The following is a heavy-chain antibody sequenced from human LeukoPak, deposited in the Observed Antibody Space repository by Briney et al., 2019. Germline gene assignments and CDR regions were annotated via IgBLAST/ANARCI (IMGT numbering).Heavy chain of an antibody. CDR3: ARLGWLYGSGSMNWFDH. CDR2: IYESGST. V-gene: IGHV4-39*01. Sequence: SETLSLTCSVSGGSIRSSRYYWGWIRQPPGKGLEWIASIYESGSTYYNPSLRSRVTMSVDTSTNQFSLKLSAVTAADTAVYFCARLGWLYGSGSMNWFDHWGRGILVTVSS. J-gene: IGHJ5*02. D-gene: IGHD3-10*01. CDR1: GGSIRSSRYY.